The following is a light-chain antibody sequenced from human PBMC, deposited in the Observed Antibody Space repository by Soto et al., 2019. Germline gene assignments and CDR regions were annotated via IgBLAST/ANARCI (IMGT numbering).Light chain of an antibody. CDR3: QQHGQWPIT. V-gene: IGKV3D-15*01. J-gene: IGKJ5*01. CDR1: QSVNSN. Sequence: IVRTHSPSTLSVSPGERATLSCMSSQSVNSNYLAWYQRKPGQAPRLLIYGISKRATDIPDRFSGSGSGTEFTLTISSLQPEDFATYYCQQHGQWPITFGQGTRLEIK. CDR2: GIS.